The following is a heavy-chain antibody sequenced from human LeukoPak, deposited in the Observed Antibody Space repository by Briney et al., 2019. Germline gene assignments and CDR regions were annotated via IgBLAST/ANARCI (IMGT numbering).Heavy chain of an antibody. CDR2: IIPIFHTS. Sequence: ASVKVSCKASGGIFSTYGFHWVRQAPGQGLEWLGGIIPIFHTSHYARKFQDRVMISADESTSTAYMELRSLRSDDTAVYYCARDLPIGHTPIGFQPDWGQGTLVTVSS. V-gene: IGHV1-69*13. CDR3: ARDLPIGHTPIGFQPD. D-gene: IGHD3-10*01. CDR1: GGIFSTYG. J-gene: IGHJ4*02.